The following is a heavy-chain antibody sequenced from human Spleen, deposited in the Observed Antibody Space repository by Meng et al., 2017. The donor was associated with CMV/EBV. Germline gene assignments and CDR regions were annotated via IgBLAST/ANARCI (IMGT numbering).Heavy chain of an antibody. D-gene: IGHD5-12*01. Sequence: GGSLRLSCAASGLNFRSYAMCWVRQPPGKGLEWVAVISYDGTNKYYGDSVKGRFTISRDNSKNTLYLQMNSLRAEDSAVYYCAGPPSIVATTPAYYYHGMDVWGQGTTVTVS. V-gene: IGHV3-30*04. CDR3: AGPPSIVATTPAYYYHGMDV. CDR1: GLNFRSYA. J-gene: IGHJ6*02. CDR2: ISYDGTNK.